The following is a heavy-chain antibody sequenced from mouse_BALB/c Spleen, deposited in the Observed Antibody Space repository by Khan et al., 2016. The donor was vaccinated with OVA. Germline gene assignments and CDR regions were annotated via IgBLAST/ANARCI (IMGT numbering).Heavy chain of an antibody. V-gene: IGHV1S137*01. CDR2: ISTFYGDA. D-gene: IGHD1-3*01. Sequence: VQLQESGAELVRPGVSVKISCKGSGYTFTDFAMHWVKQSHAKSLEWIGVISTFYGDATYNQMFKDKATMTVDKSSSTAYVELVSLTSEDSAIYYCVRGSGNSRFAYWGQGTLVTVS. J-gene: IGHJ3*01. CDR3: VRGSGNSRFAY. CDR1: GYTFTDFA.